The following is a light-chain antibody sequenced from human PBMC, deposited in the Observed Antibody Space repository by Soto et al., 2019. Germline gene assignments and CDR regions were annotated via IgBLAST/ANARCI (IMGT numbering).Light chain of an antibody. Sequence: VMTQSPATLSLSPGERATLSCRASQSVSNSYLAWYQHRPGQSPRLLVYGASSRATGIPDRFSGSGSGTDFTLIISRLEPEDFAVYYCQQYGSSPMTFGQGTKVDIK. CDR1: QSVSNSY. V-gene: IGKV3-20*01. J-gene: IGKJ1*01. CDR2: GAS. CDR3: QQYGSSPMT.